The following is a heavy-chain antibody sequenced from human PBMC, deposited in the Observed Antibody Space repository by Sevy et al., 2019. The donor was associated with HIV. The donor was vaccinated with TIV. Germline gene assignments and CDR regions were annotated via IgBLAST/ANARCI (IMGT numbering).Heavy chain of an antibody. CDR2: IRGKANNYAT. J-gene: IGHJ5*02. CDR1: GFTFSDAA. Sequence: GGSLRLSCAGSGFTFSDAAIHWVRQASGKGLEWLGRIRGKANNYATAYAASVKDRFSISRNDLKDTAYLQMNSLRAEDTAVYYCARGPTYYYDSSRYDWFDPWGQGTLVTVSS. CDR3: ARGPTYYYDSSRYDWFDP. V-gene: IGHV3-73*01. D-gene: IGHD3-22*01.